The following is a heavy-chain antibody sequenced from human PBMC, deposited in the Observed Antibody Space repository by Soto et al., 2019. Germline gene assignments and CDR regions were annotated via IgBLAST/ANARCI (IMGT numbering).Heavy chain of an antibody. D-gene: IGHD5-12*01. CDR3: ARESGGATATLDYYYFYMDV. CDR2: INPNGGVT. V-gene: IGHV1-2*04. Sequence: QVPLVQSGAEVRKPGASVTVSCRSSGDSFNDYYIHWVRQAPGQGFEWMGWINPNGGVTKYAQKFQGWVSMTRDTSIRTVYMQLSRLRSDDTAVYYCARESGGATATLDYYYFYMDVWVTGTTVTVSS. J-gene: IGHJ6*03. CDR1: GDSFNDYY.